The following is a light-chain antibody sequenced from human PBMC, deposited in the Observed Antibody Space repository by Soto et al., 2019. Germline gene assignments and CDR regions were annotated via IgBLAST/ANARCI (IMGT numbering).Light chain of an antibody. J-gene: IGLJ1*01. V-gene: IGLV2-8*01. Sequence: QSVLTQPPSASGSPGQSVTISCTGTSGDVGGYNYVSWYQQHPGKAPKLMIYEVSKRPSGVPDRFSGSKSGNTASLTVSGLQAEDEADYYCSSYAGSNNPYVFGTGTTVTVL. CDR1: SGDVGGYNY. CDR3: SSYAGSNNPYV. CDR2: EVS.